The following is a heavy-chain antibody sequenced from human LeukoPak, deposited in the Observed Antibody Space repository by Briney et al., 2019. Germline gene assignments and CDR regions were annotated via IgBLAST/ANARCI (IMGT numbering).Heavy chain of an antibody. Sequence: PGGSLRLSCAASGFTFNDHTMNWVRQPPGEGLEWVSSISTHGSYIYYADSVKGRFTISRDNARNSLYLQMNSLRADDTSVYFCARAGIAAAEFDFWGQGTLVTVSS. D-gene: IGHD6-13*01. CDR2: ISTHGSYI. V-gene: IGHV3-21*01. J-gene: IGHJ4*02. CDR3: ARAGIAAAEFDF. CDR1: GFTFNDHT.